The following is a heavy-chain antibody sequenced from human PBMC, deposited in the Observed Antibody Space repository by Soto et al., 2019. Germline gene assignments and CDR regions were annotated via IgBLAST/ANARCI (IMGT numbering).Heavy chain of an antibody. CDR1: GFNVNSDY. D-gene: IGHD2-21*02. V-gene: IGHV3-53*01. CDR2: IYSGETT. Sequence: GGSLRLSCAASGFNVNSDYMNWVRQTPGKGLEWVASIYSGETTYYADSVRGRFTISSDKSKNTLYFQLSSLRIEDTAVYYCTRDGRGLGRLSLFEYWGQGVLVTV. CDR3: TRDGRGLGRLSLFEY. J-gene: IGHJ4*02.